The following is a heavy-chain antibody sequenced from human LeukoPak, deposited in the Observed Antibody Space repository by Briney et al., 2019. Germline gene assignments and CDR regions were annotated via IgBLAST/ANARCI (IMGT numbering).Heavy chain of an antibody. CDR1: GFTFSSYA. V-gene: IGHV3-64*01. J-gene: IGHJ6*02. Sequence: GGSLRLSCAASGFTFSSYAMHWVRQAPGKGLEYVSAISSNGGSTYYANSVKGRFTLSRDNTKNSLFLQMNSLRAEDTAVYYCARGHYGLDVWGQGTTVIVSS. CDR2: ISSNGGST. CDR3: ARGHYGLDV.